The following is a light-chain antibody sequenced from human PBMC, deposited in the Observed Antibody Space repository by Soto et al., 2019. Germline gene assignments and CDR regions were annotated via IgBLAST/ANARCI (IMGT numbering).Light chain of an antibody. J-gene: IGLJ1*01. V-gene: IGLV2-23*01. CDR3: CSYAGSRTVYV. Sequence: QSALTQPASENGSPLLALPISRTINSSYFGSYNLVCWYQKRPGQAPKLIIYEGNKRPSGVSNRSSASKSANTASRTISGLQAEEEADYYCCSYAGSRTVYVFGAGTKVTVL. CDR1: SSYFGSYNL. CDR2: EGN.